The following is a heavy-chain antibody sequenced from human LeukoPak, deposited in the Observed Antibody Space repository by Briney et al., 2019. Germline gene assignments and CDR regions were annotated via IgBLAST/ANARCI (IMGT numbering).Heavy chain of an antibody. Sequence: SETLSLTCTVSGGSISSYYWSWIRQPPGKGLEWIGSIYHSGSTYYNPSLKSRVTISVDTSKNQFSLKLSSVTAADTAVYYCARVGDMVRGVIWWFDPWGQGTLVTVSS. CDR2: IYHSGST. CDR1: GGSISSYY. D-gene: IGHD3-10*01. CDR3: ARVGDMVRGVIWWFDP. J-gene: IGHJ5*02. V-gene: IGHV4-59*12.